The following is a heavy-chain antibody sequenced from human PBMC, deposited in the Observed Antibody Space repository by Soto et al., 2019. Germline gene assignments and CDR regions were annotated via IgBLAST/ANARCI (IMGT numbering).Heavy chain of an antibody. CDR1: GGSFSGYY. CDR2: INHSGST. Sequence: SETLSLTCAVYGGSFSGYYWSWIRQPPGKGLEWIGEINHSGSTNYNPSLKSRVTISVDTSKNQFSLKLSSVTAADTAVYYCERGGRDYYMDVWDKGTTVTVSS. J-gene: IGHJ6*03. CDR3: ERGGRDYYMDV. V-gene: IGHV4-34*01.